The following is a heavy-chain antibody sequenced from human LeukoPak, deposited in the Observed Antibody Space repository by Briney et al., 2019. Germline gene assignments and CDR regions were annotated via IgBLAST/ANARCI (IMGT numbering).Heavy chain of an antibody. Sequence: GGSLRLSCAASGFTFSSYAMGWVRQAPGKGLEWVSAISGSGGSTYYADSVKGRFTISRDNSKNTLYLQMNSLRAEDTAVYYCARAELEFTDWYYFDYWGQGTLVTVSS. D-gene: IGHD1-1*01. CDR1: GFTFSSYA. V-gene: IGHV3-23*01. CDR2: ISGSGGST. CDR3: ARAELEFTDWYYFDY. J-gene: IGHJ4*02.